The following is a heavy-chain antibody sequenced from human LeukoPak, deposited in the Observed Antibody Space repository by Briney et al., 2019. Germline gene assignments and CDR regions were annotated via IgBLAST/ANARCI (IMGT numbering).Heavy chain of an antibody. CDR1: GYTFTGYF. CDR2: INPSSGGT. D-gene: IGHD3-22*01. Sequence: ASVKVSCKASGYTFTGYFIHWVRQAPEQGLEWMGWINPSSGGTSYAQKFQGWVTMTRDTSISTAYMELSRLRSDGTAVYYCVIGEGLNSSGYYSEDWVYWGQGTLVTVSS. V-gene: IGHV1-2*04. CDR3: VIGEGLNSSGYYSEDWVY. J-gene: IGHJ4*02.